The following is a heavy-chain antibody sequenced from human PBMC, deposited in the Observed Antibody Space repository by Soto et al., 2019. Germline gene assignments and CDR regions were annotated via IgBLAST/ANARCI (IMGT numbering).Heavy chain of an antibody. D-gene: IGHD2-15*01. CDR2: IVVGSGNT. CDR1: GFTFTSSA. V-gene: IGHV1-58*02. Sequence: SVKVSCKASGFTFTSSAMQWVRQARGQRLEWIGWIVVGSGNTNYAQKFQERVTITRDMSTSTAYMELSSLRSEDTAVYYCAAVAGESVEAGYYYYMDVWGKGTTVTVSS. CDR3: AAVAGESVEAGYYYYMDV. J-gene: IGHJ6*03.